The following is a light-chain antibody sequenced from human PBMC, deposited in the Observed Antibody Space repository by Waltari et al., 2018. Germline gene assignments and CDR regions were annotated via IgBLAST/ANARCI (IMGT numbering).Light chain of an antibody. V-gene: IGLV2-14*01. Sequence: QSALTQPASVSGSPGQSITISCTGTSSDVGGYNYVSWYQQHPGKAPKLMIYDVSKRPSGVSNRFSGTKSGNPASLTISGRQAEDEADYYCSSYTSSSTRVFGGGTKLTVL. CDR2: DVS. CDR3: SSYTSSSTRV. CDR1: SSDVGGYNY. J-gene: IGLJ3*02.